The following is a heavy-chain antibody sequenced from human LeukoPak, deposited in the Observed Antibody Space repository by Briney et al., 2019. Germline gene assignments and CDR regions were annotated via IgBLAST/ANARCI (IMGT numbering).Heavy chain of an antibody. CDR3: ARPNYDFWSGYPNWFDP. J-gene: IGHJ5*02. CDR1: GYTFTGYY. V-gene: IGHV1-2*02. CDR2: INHNSGGT. Sequence: ASVKVSCKASGYTFTGYYMHWVRQAPGQGLEWMGWINHNSGGTNYAQKFQGRVTMTRDTSISTAYMELSRLRSDDTAVYYCARPNYDFWSGYPNWFDPWGQGTLVTVSS. D-gene: IGHD3-3*01.